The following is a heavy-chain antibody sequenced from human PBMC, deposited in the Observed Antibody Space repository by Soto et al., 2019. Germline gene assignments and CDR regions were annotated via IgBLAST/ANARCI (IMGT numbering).Heavy chain of an antibody. D-gene: IGHD6-13*01. CDR3: AKDVAAAGSQNKFDY. V-gene: IGHV4-30-4*01. Sequence: SETLSLTCIVSGVSISNGDDYWTWIRQPPGKGLEWIGYIYSSGSTYYNPSLRGRVTISADTSKNQFSLKLTSVTAADTAVYYCAKDVAAAGSQNKFDYWGQGTLVTVSS. J-gene: IGHJ4*02. CDR2: IYSSGST. CDR1: GVSISNGDDY.